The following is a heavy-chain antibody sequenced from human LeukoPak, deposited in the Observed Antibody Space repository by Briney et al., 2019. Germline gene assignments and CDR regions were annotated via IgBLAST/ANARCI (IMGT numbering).Heavy chain of an antibody. CDR2: IYYSGST. J-gene: IGHJ5*02. D-gene: IGHD5-18*01. CDR1: GVSISSYY. V-gene: IGHV4-59*01. CDR3: ARSAREYSYGPYTWFDP. Sequence: SETLSLTCTVSGVSISSYYWSWIRQPPGKGLEWLGYIYYSGSTNYNPSVKSRFTISVDTSKNQFSLKLSSVTAADTAVYYCARSAREYSYGPYTWFDPWGQGTLVTVSS.